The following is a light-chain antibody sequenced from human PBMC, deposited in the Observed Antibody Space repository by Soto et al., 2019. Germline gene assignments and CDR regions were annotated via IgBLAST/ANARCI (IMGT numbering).Light chain of an antibody. CDR2: DVT. V-gene: IGLV2-11*01. CDR3: CSYAGTYTLWV. Sequence: QSALTQPRSVSGSPGQSVTISCIGTSSDVGGYNFVSWYQRYPGKAPKLIIYDVTKRPSGVPDRFSGSKSGNTASLIISGLQAEDEADYYCCSYAGTYTLWVFGGGTQLTVL. CDR1: SSDVGGYNF. J-gene: IGLJ3*02.